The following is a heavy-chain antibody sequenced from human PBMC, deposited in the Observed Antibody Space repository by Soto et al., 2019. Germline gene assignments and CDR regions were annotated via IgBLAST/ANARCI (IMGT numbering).Heavy chain of an antibody. J-gene: IGHJ4*02. V-gene: IGHV5-51*01. CDR2: IYPGDYET. CDR3: ARSPRSSPYFDY. D-gene: IGHD6-13*01. Sequence: GESLKISCQCSGYTFSNFWIAWVRQLPGKGLEWMGIIYPGDYETRYSPSFHGKVTISADRSIGTAYLQWSSLEASDSAFYFCARSPRSSPYFDYWGQGALVTV. CDR1: GYTFSNFW.